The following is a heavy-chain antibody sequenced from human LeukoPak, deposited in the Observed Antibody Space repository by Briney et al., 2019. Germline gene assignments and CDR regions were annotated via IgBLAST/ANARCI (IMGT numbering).Heavy chain of an antibody. J-gene: IGHJ4*02. CDR3: AKVGYRSEWTGMDY. Sequence: GGSLRLSCAASGFIFSSYDMHWVRQAPGKGLEWVAFIRYDGSSKYYSDSVKGGFTISRDNSKNTLYLQMNSLRAEDTALYYCAKVGYRSEWTGMDYWGQGTLVTVSS. CDR2: IRYDGSSK. V-gene: IGHV3-30*02. CDR1: GFIFSSYD. D-gene: IGHD6-19*01.